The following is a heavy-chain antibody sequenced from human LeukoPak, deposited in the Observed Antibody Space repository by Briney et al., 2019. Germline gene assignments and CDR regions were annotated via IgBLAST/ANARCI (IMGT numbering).Heavy chain of an antibody. CDR3: ARGRSRWYSSSWYWGIYFDY. J-gene: IGHJ4*02. D-gene: IGHD6-13*01. CDR2: ISSSGSTI. CDR1: GFTFSSYE. V-gene: IGHV3-48*03. Sequence: GGSLRLSCAASGFTFSSYEMNWVRQAPGKGLEWVSYISSSGSTIYYADSVKGRFTISRDNAKNSLYLQMNSLRAEDTAVYYCARGRSRWYSSSWYWGIYFDYWGQGTLVTVSS.